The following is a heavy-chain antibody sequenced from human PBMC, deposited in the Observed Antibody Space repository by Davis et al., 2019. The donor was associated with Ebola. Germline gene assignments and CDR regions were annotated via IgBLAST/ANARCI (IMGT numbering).Heavy chain of an antibody. V-gene: IGHV4-59*02. CDR3: ARGGGGNGYVL. D-gene: IGHD5-18*01. CDR1: GGSVSSYH. CDR2: ISYSGST. Sequence: MPSETLSLTCTVSGGSVSSYHWRWIRQPPGKGLEWIGYISYSGSTNYNPSLKSRATISIDASRNQFSLKLSSVTAADTAVYFCARGGGGNGYVLWGQGTLVTVSS. J-gene: IGHJ4*02.